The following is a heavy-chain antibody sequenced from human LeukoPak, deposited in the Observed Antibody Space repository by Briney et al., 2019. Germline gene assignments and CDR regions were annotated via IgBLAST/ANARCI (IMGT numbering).Heavy chain of an antibody. J-gene: IGHJ5*02. CDR2: IYHSGST. Sequence: SQTLSLTCAVSGGSISSGGYSWSWIRQPPGKGLEWIGYIYHSGSTYYNPSLKSRVTISVDRSKNQFSLKLSSVTAADTAVYYCARASRYYYDSSGQYNWFDPWGQGTLVTVSS. CDR1: GGSISSGGYS. CDR3: ARASRYYYDSSGQYNWFDP. V-gene: IGHV4-30-2*01. D-gene: IGHD3-22*01.